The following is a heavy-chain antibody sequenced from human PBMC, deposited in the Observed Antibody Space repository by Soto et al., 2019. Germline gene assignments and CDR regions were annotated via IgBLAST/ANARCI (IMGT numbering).Heavy chain of an antibody. CDR3: ARDLMIVVVITAFDI. CDR2: ISYDGSNK. CDR1: GFTFSSYA. J-gene: IGHJ3*02. V-gene: IGHV3-30-3*01. D-gene: IGHD3-22*01. Sequence: QVQLVESGGGVVQPGRSLRLSCAASGFTFSSYAMHWVRQAPGKGLEWVAVISYDGSNKYYADSVKGRFTISRDNSKNTLYLQMNSLRAKDTAVYYCARDLMIVVVITAFDIWGQGTMVTVSS.